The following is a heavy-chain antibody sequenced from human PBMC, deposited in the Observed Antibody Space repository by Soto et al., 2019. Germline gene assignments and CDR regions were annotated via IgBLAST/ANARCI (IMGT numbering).Heavy chain of an antibody. D-gene: IGHD2-15*01. CDR3: ARDDCSGGSCYSGGWFDP. CDR1: GGTFSSYA. CDR2: IIPIFGTA. J-gene: IGHJ5*02. V-gene: IGHV1-69*01. Sequence: QVQLVQSGAEVKKPGSSVKVSCKASGGTFSSYAISWVRQAPGQGLEWMGGIIPIFGTANYAQKFQGRVTITADESTSTAYMELSSLRSEDTAVYYCARDDCSGGSCYSGGWFDPWGQVTLVTVSS.